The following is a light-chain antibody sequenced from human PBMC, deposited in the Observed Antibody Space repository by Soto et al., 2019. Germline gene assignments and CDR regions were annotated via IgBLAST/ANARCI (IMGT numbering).Light chain of an antibody. CDR3: QQAYSFPIT. Sequence: DIQMTQSPSYLSAYVGDRFTSTCRASQDIAGYLAWYQHKKGRTPEXXIHGASRLQSGVPARFSGSGYGTDFNLSINSLQTEDFATYYCQQAYSFPITFGQGTRLEIK. CDR2: GAS. V-gene: IGKV1-12*01. J-gene: IGKJ5*01. CDR1: QDIAGY.